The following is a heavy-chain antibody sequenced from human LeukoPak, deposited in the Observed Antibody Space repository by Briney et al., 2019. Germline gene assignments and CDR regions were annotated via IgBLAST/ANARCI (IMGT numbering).Heavy chain of an antibody. Sequence: ESLKISCKGSGYSFTTYWIAWVRQMPGKGLEWMGIVYPGDSDTRYSPSFQGQVTISADKSISTAYLQWSSLKASDTAMYYCARSDYYGSGSYGSGYFQHWGQGTLVTVSS. CDR3: ARSDYYGSGSYGSGYFQH. J-gene: IGHJ1*01. D-gene: IGHD3-10*01. CDR1: GYSFTTYW. V-gene: IGHV5-51*01. CDR2: VYPGDSDT.